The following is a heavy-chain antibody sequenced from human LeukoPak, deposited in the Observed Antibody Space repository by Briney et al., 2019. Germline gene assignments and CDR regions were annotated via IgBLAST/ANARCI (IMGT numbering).Heavy chain of an antibody. Sequence: ASVKVSCKASGGTFSSYAISWVRQAPGQGLGWMGGIIPIFGTANYAQKFQGRVTITADESTSTAYMELSSLRSEDTAVYYCARKGTVVVPAAIDDYYYYMDVWGKGTTVTVSS. CDR3: ARKGTVVVPAAIDDYYYYMDV. J-gene: IGHJ6*03. CDR2: IIPIFGTA. D-gene: IGHD2-2*01. CDR1: GGTFSSYA. V-gene: IGHV1-69*13.